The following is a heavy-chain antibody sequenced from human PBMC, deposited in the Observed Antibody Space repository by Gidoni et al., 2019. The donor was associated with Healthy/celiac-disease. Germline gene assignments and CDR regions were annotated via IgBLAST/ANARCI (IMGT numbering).Heavy chain of an antibody. Sequence: EVQLVESGGGLIQPGGSLRLSCAASGFTVSSNYMSWVRQAPGKGLEWVSVIYSGGSTYYADSVKGRFTISRDNSKNTLYLQMNSLRAEDTAVYYCARGGGRPATQTFDYWGQGTLVTVSS. V-gene: IGHV3-53*01. CDR3: ARGGGRPATQTFDY. CDR1: GFTVSSNY. CDR2: IYSGGST. J-gene: IGHJ4*02.